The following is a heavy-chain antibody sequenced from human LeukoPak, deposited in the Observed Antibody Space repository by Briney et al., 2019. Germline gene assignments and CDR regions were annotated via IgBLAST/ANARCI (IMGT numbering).Heavy chain of an antibody. CDR2: LYSGGNT. V-gene: IGHV3-66*01. CDR3: AREWMGYSSSRRDYYYYMDV. D-gene: IGHD6-13*01. Sequence: PGGSLRLSCAASGFTVSRNYMSWVRQAPGKGLEWISLLYSGGNTFYADSVKGRFIISRDNAKNSLYLQMNSLRAEDTALYYWAREWMGYSSSRRDYYYYMDVWGKGTTVTVSS. J-gene: IGHJ6*03. CDR1: GFTVSRNY.